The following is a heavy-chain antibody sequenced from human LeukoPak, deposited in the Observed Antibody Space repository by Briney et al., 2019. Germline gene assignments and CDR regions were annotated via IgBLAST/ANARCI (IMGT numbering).Heavy chain of an antibody. CDR2: INHNGNVN. CDR3: ARGGGLDV. Sequence: GGSLRPSCAASGFTFSSYWMDWARQAPGKGLEWVASINHNGNVNYYVDSVKGRFTISRDNAKNSLYLQMSNLRAEDTAVYFCARGGGLDVWGQGATVTVSS. J-gene: IGHJ6*02. CDR1: GFTFSSYW. V-gene: IGHV3-7*03. D-gene: IGHD3-16*01.